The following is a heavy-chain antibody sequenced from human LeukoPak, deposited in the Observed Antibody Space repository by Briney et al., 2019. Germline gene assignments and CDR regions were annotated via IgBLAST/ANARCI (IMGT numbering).Heavy chain of an antibody. CDR2: INPSGGST. D-gene: IGHD5-12*01. CDR1: GYTFTRYY. J-gene: IGHJ6*03. V-gene: IGHV1-46*01. Sequence: ASVKVSCKASGYTFTRYYMHWVRQAPGQGLEWMGVINPSGGSTSYAQKFQGRVTMTRDTSTSTVYMELSSLRSEDTAVYYCARDDVATTRYYYYYMDVWGKGTTVTVSS. CDR3: ARDDVATTRYYYYYMDV.